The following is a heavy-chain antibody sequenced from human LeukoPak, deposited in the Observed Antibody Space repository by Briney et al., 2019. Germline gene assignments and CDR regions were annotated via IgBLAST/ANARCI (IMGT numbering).Heavy chain of an antibody. CDR2: ISSTSSYS. J-gene: IGHJ4*02. CDR3: ARDGYSFGSLDY. CDR1: GFTFSRYS. D-gene: IGHD5-18*01. Sequence: GGSLRLSCAVSGFTFSRYSMNWVRQAPGKGLECVSSISSTSSYSYHADSVKGRFTISRDNANNSLFLQMSSLRAGDTAVYYCARDGYSFGSLDYWGQGTLVTVSS. V-gene: IGHV3-21*01.